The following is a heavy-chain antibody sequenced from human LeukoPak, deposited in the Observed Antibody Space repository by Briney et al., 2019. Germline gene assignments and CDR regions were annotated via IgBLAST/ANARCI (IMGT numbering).Heavy chain of an antibody. D-gene: IGHD6-19*01. CDR1: GGTFSSYA. CDR2: IIPIFGTA. Sequence: SVNVSCKASGGTFSSYAISWVRQAPGQGLEWMGGIIPIFGTANYAQKFQGRVTITADESTSTAYMELSSLRSEDTAVYYCARDHIAVAGTFDPWGQGTLVTVSS. V-gene: IGHV1-69*13. J-gene: IGHJ5*02. CDR3: ARDHIAVAGTFDP.